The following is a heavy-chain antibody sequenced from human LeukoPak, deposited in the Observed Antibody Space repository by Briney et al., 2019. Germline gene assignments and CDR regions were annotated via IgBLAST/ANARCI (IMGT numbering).Heavy chain of an antibody. Sequence: SETLSLTCAVYGGSFSGYYWSWIRQTPGKGLEWIGEINHSGSTNYNPSLKSRVTISVDTSKNQFSLKLSSVTAADTAVYYCASRSGSGWYSFWFDPWGQGTLVTVSS. V-gene: IGHV4-34*01. CDR1: GGSFSGYY. CDR3: ASRSGSGWYSFWFDP. J-gene: IGHJ5*02. CDR2: INHSGST. D-gene: IGHD6-19*01.